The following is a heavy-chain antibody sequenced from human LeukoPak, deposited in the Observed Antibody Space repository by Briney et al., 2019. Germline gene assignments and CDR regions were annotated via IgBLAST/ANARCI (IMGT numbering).Heavy chain of an antibody. CDR2: ISSSGTKI. V-gene: IGHV3-48*03. D-gene: IGHD6-19*01. CDR3: ARDKGDNSGWDY. CDR1: GFTFSSYE. Sequence: QPGGSLRLSYAASGFTFSSYEMNWVRQAPGKGLEWVSHISSSGTKIYSADSVKGRFTISRDNAKNSLYLQMSSLRAEDTAVYYCARDKGDNSGWDYWGQGILVTVSS. J-gene: IGHJ4*02.